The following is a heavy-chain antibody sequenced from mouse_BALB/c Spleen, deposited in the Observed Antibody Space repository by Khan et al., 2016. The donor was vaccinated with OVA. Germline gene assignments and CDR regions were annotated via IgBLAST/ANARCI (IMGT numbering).Heavy chain of an antibody. D-gene: IGHD2-2*01. Sequence: QVQLQQPGAELVRPGASVNLSCKASGYTFTSYWMNWVKQRLGHGLEWFGRIDPSDSETHYNQMFKDKATLTVDKSSSTAYMQLSSLTSEDSAVYCCARREKYGYDPSWFAYWGQGTLVTVSA. CDR2: IDPSDSET. CDR1: GYTFTSYW. V-gene: IGHV1-61*01. J-gene: IGHJ3*01. CDR3: ARREKYGYDPSWFAY.